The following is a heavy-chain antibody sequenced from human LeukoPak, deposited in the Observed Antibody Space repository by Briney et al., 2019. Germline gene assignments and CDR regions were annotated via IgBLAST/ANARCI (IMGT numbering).Heavy chain of an antibody. CDR3: ARKTAGYYGMDV. Sequence: SETLSLTCTVSGGSIRSSYYYWGWIRQPPGKGLEWIGSIYDSGSTYYNPSLKSRVTISVDTSKNQFSLKLNSVTAADTAVYYCARKTAGYYGMDVWGQGTTVTVSS. D-gene: IGHD5-18*01. CDR1: GGSIRSSYYY. CDR2: IYDSGST. V-gene: IGHV4-39*01. J-gene: IGHJ6*02.